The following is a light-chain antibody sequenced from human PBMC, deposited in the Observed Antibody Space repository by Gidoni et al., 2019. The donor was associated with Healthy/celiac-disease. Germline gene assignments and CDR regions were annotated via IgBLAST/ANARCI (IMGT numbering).Light chain of an antibody. CDR2: DAS. J-gene: IGKJ4*01. Sequence: EIVLTQSPATLSLSPGERATLSCRASQSVSSYLVWYQQKPGQAPRLLIYDASNRATGIPARLSGSGSGTDFTRTSSSLEPEDFAVYYCQQRSNWPPLTFGGGTKVEIK. CDR3: QQRSNWPPLT. V-gene: IGKV3-11*01. CDR1: QSVSSY.